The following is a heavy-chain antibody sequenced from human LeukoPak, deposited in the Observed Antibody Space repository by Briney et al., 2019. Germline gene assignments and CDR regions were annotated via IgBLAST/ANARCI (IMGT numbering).Heavy chain of an antibody. CDR2: ISSSSGYI. CDR3: ARDSYYDSSGTRDY. V-gene: IGHV3-21*01. J-gene: IGHJ4*02. Sequence: GGSLRLSCAASGFTFSSYSMNWVRQAPGKGLEWVSSISSSSGYIYYADSVKGRFTISRDNAKNSLYLQMNSLRAEDTAVYYCARDSYYDSSGTRDYWGQGTLVTVSS. D-gene: IGHD3-22*01. CDR1: GFTFSSYS.